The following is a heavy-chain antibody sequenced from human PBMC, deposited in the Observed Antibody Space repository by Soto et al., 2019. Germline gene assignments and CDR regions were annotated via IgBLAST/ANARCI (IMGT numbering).Heavy chain of an antibody. CDR1: GGSMSHYH. V-gene: IGHV4-59*01. CDR3: ARTGYGDHFDY. Sequence: QVQLQESGPGLVKPSETLSLTCTGSGGSMSHYHWCWIRQSPGKGLEFIGYTHDSGIINYNPSLMSRVAISLDTSKNQFSLKLTSVTAADTALYYCARTGYGDHFDYWGRGTLVTVSS. J-gene: IGHJ4*02. D-gene: IGHD5-18*01. CDR2: THDSGII.